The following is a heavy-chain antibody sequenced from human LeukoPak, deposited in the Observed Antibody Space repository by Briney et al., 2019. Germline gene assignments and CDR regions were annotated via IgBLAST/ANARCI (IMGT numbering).Heavy chain of an antibody. V-gene: IGHV1-46*01. Sequence: GASVKVSCKASGYTFTSYYMHWVRQAPGQGLEWMGIINLSGGSTSYAQKFQGRVTMTRDTSTSTVYMELSSLRSEDTAVYYCARVATMIVVVTPIDAFDIWGQGTMVTVSS. D-gene: IGHD3-22*01. J-gene: IGHJ3*02. CDR3: ARVATMIVVVTPIDAFDI. CDR1: GYTFTSYY. CDR2: INLSGGST.